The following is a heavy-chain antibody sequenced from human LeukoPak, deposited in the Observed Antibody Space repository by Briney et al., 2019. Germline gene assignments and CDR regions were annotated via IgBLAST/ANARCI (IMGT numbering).Heavy chain of an antibody. D-gene: IGHD6-19*01. V-gene: IGHV4-59*01. J-gene: IGHJ4*02. CDR3: ARVSSGWYYFDY. Sequence: SETLSLTCTVSSGSISNYYWSWSRQSPGKRLEWIGYIYYSGGTSYNPSLKSRVTISVNTSKNQFSLKLNSVTAADTAVYYCARVSSGWYYFDYWGQGTLVTVSS. CDR1: SGSISNYY. CDR2: IYYSGGT.